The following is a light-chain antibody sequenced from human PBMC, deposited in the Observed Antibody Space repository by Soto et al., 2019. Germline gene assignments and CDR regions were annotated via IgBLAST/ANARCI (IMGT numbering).Light chain of an antibody. J-gene: IGLJ1*01. CDR1: NSDIGSYSH. CDR3: ISYTGSSTSYV. CDR2: EVS. Sequence: QSVLTQPASVSGSPGQSITISCTGTNSDIGSYSHVAWYQQFPGKTPKLIIYEVSYRPSGVSHRFSASKSGNTASLTTSGLQADDEADYYCISYTGSSTSYVFGTGTKV. V-gene: IGLV2-14*01.